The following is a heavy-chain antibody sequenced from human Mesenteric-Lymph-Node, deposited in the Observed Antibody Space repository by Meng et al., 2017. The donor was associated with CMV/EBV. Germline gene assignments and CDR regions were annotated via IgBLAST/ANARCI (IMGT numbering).Heavy chain of an antibody. J-gene: IGHJ5*02. Sequence: VSGGSVRSDDYFWSWLLQPPGKGLEWIGYIHHSGSNNHNPSLKSRVTISVDPSKNQFSLKLASVTAADTAVYYCARYTSSWYNRFDPWGQGTLVTVSS. CDR3: ARYTSSWYNRFDP. V-gene: IGHV4-61*08. CDR1: GGSVRSDDYF. CDR2: IHHSGSN. D-gene: IGHD6-13*01.